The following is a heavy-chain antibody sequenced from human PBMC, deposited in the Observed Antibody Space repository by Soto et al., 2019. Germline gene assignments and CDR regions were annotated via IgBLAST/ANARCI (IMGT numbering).Heavy chain of an antibody. Sequence: ASVKVSCKASGYTFTTYGISWVRQAPGQGLEWMGWISPYNGTTKYAEKFQGEMTMTTDTATSTAYMDLRSLRPDDTAVYYCARDGERDTGLNFYYYLHGMDAWGQGTRVTVSS. CDR2: ISPYNGTT. V-gene: IGHV1-18*04. CDR3: ARDGERDTGLNFYYYLHGMDA. D-gene: IGHD1-1*01. J-gene: IGHJ6*02. CDR1: GYTFTTYG.